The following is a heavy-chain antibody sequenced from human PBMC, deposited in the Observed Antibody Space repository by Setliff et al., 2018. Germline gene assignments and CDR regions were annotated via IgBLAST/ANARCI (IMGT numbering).Heavy chain of an antibody. CDR3: ASSFSHGDYGLGKY. J-gene: IGHJ4*02. Sequence: ASVKVSCKASGYTFTTHGISWVRQAPGQGLEWMGWISTDDGDTNFAQKFQGRVTLTTDTSTGTAYMELRSLTFDDTAVYYCASSFSHGDYGLGKYWGQGTLVTVSS. V-gene: IGHV1-18*01. CDR1: GYTFTTHG. CDR2: ISTDDGDT. D-gene: IGHD4-17*01.